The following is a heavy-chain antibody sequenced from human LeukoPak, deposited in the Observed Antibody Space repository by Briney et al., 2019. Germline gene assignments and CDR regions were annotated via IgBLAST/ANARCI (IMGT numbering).Heavy chain of an antibody. J-gene: IGHJ4*02. V-gene: IGHV4-39*07. CDR2: IYYSGST. CDR1: GGSISSSSYY. D-gene: IGHD3-10*01. CDR3: AASLWFGIYPDY. Sequence: SETLSLTCTVSGGSISSSSYYWGWIRQPPGKGLEWIGSIYYSGSTYYNPSLKSRATISVDTSKNHLSLSLNSVTAADTAVYYCAASLWFGIYPDYWGQGSLVTVSS.